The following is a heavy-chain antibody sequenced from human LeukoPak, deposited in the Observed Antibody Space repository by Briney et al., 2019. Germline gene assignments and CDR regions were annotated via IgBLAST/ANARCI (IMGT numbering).Heavy chain of an antibody. CDR1: GFSFSSNY. J-gene: IGHJ4*02. CDR3: AMGPFDY. Sequence: GGSLRLSCAASGFSFSSNYMSWVRQAPGIGQAPGKGLEWVSVIYSGGSTYYADSVKGRFTISRDNSKNTLYLQMNSLRAEDTAVYYCAMGPFDYWGQGTLVTVSS. CDR2: IYSGGST. V-gene: IGHV3-66*01.